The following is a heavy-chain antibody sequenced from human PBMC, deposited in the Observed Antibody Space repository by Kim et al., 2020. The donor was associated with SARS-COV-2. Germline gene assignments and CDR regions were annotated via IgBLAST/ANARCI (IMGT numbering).Heavy chain of an antibody. V-gene: IGHV3-23*01. J-gene: IGHJ4*02. D-gene: IGHD2-2*01. CDR3: AKVSSTFDY. Sequence: STYYADSVKGRFTISRDNSKNTLYLQMNSLRAEDTAVYYCAKVSSTFDYWGQGTLVTVSS. CDR2: ST.